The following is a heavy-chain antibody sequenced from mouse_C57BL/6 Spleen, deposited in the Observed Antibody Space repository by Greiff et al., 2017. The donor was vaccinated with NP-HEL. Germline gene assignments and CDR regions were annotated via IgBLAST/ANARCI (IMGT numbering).Heavy chain of an antibody. Sequence: VKVVESGPGLVAPSQSLSITCTVSGFSLTSYAISWVRQPPGKGLEWLGVIWTGGGTNYNSALKSRLSISKDNSKSQVFLKMNSLQTDDTARYYCARNEDYYGSSGYFDVWGTGTTVTVSS. V-gene: IGHV2-9-1*01. CDR3: ARNEDYYGSSGYFDV. CDR2: IWTGGGT. CDR1: GFSLTSYA. D-gene: IGHD1-1*01. J-gene: IGHJ1*03.